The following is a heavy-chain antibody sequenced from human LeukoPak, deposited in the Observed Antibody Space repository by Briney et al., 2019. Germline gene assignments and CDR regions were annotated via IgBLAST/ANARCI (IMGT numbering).Heavy chain of an antibody. CDR3: ARETYSGDAFDI. J-gene: IGHJ3*02. CDR1: GFTFSSYA. D-gene: IGHD1-26*01. CDR2: ISYDGSNK. Sequence: GGSLRLSCAASGFTFSSYAMHWVRQAPGKGPEWVAVISYDGSNKYYADSVKGRFTISRDNSKNTLYLQMNSLRAEDTAVYYCARETYSGDAFDIWGQGTMVTVSS. V-gene: IGHV3-30-3*01.